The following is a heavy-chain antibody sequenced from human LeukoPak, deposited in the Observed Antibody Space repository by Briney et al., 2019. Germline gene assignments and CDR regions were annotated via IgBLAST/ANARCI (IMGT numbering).Heavy chain of an antibody. V-gene: IGHV3-7*03. J-gene: IGHJ4*02. Sequence: GGSLRLSCAASGFTFRSYWMGWVRQAPGKGLEWLANIKEDGSETYYLDSVKGRFIISRDNAENSLYLQMSSLRAEDTAVYYCAKHKRVVVVTVIDYWGQGTLVTVSS. CDR3: AKHKRVVVVTVIDY. D-gene: IGHD3-22*01. CDR1: GFTFRSYW. CDR2: IKEDGSET.